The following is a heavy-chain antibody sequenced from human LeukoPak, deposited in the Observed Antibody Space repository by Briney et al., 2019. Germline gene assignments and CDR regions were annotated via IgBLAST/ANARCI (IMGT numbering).Heavy chain of an antibody. V-gene: IGHV1-2*04. CDR3: ARDNYVWGSYRYSFDY. CDR1: GCPFTNYA. J-gene: IGHJ4*02. D-gene: IGHD3-16*02. Sequence: ASVKVSCKASGCPFTNYAYHWVRQAPGQGLEWMGWINPNSGGTNYAQKFQGWVTMTRDTSISTAYMELSRLRSDDTAVYYCARDNYVWGSYRYSFDYWGQGTLVTVSS. CDR2: INPNSGGT.